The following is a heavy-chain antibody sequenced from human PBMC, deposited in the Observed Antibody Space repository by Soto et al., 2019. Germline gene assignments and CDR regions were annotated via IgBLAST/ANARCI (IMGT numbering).Heavy chain of an antibody. D-gene: IGHD2-15*01. Sequence: GGSLRLSCTASGFSFSSYTMNWVRQAPGRGLQWVASITNRGTHTYSADSVKGRFTISRDNDKNSLYLQMNNLRAEDTATYYCARAHEVAWFDSWGLGTLVTVSS. CDR3: ARAHEVAWFDS. CDR1: GFSFSSYT. CDR2: ITNRGTHT. J-gene: IGHJ5*01. V-gene: IGHV3-21*06.